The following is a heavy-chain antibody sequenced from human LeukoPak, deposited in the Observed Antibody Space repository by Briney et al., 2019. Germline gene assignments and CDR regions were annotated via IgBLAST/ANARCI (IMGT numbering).Heavy chain of an antibody. CDR2: INSDGSST. D-gene: IGHD3-22*01. CDR3: ARDSSGYRYDY. CDR1: GFTFSSYW. V-gene: IGHV3-74*01. J-gene: IGHJ4*02. Sequence: PGGSLRLSCAASGFTFSSYWMHWVRQAPGKGLGWVSRINSDGSSTSYADSVKGRFTISRDNAKNTLYLQMNSLRAEDTAVYYCARDSSGYRYDYWGQGTLVTVSS.